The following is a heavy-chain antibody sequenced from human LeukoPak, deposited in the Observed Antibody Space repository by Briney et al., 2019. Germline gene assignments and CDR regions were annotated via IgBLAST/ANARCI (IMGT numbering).Heavy chain of an antibody. J-gene: IGHJ4*02. Sequence: SETLSLTCTVSAGSISSGSYYWSWIRQPAGKGLEWIGRISTSGSTNYNPSLKSRVTISVDTSKNQFSLKLSSVTAADTAVYYCARHSRGRGPLRGSIAVAGTIGDWGQGTLVTVSS. CDR1: AGSISSGSYY. CDR2: ISTSGST. D-gene: IGHD6-19*01. CDR3: ARHSRGRGPLRGSIAVAGTIGD. V-gene: IGHV4-61*02.